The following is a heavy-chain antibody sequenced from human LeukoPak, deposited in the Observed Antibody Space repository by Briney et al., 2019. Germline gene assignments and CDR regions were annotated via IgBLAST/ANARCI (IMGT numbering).Heavy chain of an antibody. CDR1: GYTFTGYY. J-gene: IGHJ6*03. D-gene: IGHD5-18*01. CDR2: IIPIFGTA. CDR3: ARGDTAMVTTYYYYMDV. Sequence: ASVKVSCKASGYTFTGYYLHWVRQAPGQGLEWMGWIIPIFGTANYAQKFQGRVTITADESTSTAYMELSSLRSEDTAVYYCARGDTAMVTTYYYYMDVWGKGTTVTISS. V-gene: IGHV1-69*13.